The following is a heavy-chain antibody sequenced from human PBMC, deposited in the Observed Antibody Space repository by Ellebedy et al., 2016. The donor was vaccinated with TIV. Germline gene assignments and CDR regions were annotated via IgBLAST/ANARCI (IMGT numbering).Heavy chain of an antibody. J-gene: IGHJ4*02. CDR2: INEDESKK. Sequence: GESLKISCVASGFTCSNYWMSWVRQAPGKGLEWVANINEDESKKYFADSVKGRFTISRDNALNSLYLQMNSLRVEDTAVYFCARGDDNSGDYWGQGTLVTVSS. D-gene: IGHD1-1*01. V-gene: IGHV3-7*04. CDR1: GFTCSNYW. CDR3: ARGDDNSGDY.